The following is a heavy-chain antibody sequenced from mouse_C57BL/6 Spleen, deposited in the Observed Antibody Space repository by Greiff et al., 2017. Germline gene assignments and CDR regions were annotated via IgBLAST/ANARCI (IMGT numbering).Heavy chain of an antibody. CDR3: ARAYYSNYDYAMDY. D-gene: IGHD2-5*01. CDR1: GYSITSGYY. Sequence: EVKLMESGPGLVKPSQSLSLTCSVTGYSITSGYYWNWIRQFPGNKLEWMGYISYDGSNNYNPSLKNRFSITRDTSKNQFFLKLNSVTTEDTATYYCARAYYSNYDYAMDYWGQGTSVTVSS. CDR2: ISYDGSN. V-gene: IGHV3-6*01. J-gene: IGHJ4*01.